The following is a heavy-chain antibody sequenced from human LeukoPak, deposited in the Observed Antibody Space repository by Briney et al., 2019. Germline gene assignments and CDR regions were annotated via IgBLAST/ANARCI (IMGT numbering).Heavy chain of an antibody. D-gene: IGHD2-15*01. J-gene: IGHJ5*02. CDR2: MNPNSGNT. V-gene: IGHV1-8*01. CDR3: ASQGWWELPS. CDR1: GYTFTSYD. Sequence: ASVKVSCKASGYTFTSYDINWVRQATGQGLEWMGWMNPNSGNTGYAQKFQGRVTMTTDTSTSTAYMELRSLRSDDTAVYYCASQGWWELPSWGQGTLVTVSS.